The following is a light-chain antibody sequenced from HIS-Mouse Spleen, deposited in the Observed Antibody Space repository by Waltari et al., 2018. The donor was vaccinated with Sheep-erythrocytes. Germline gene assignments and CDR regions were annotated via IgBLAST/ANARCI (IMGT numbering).Light chain of an antibody. CDR2: EVS. J-gene: IGLJ3*02. CDR1: SSDVGGYNY. CDR3: SSYTSSSTWV. V-gene: IGLV2-14*01. Sequence: QSALTQPPSASGSPGQSVTISCTGTSSDVGGYNYVPWYQQHPGKAPKLMIYEVSNRPSGVSNRFSGSKSGNMASLTISGLQAEDEADYYCSSYTSSSTWVFGGGTKLTVL.